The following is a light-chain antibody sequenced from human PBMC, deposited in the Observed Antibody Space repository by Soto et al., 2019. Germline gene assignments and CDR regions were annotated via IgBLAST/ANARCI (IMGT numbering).Light chain of an antibody. CDR3: QSYDSINVV. J-gene: IGLJ2*01. CDR2: EDN. Sequence: NFMLTQPHSVSESPGKTVTISCTRSSGTIASNSVQWFQQRPGSAPTTVIYEDNQRPSGVPDRFSGSIDSSSNSASLTISGLNTEDEADYYCQSYDSINVVFGGGTKLTVL. CDR1: SGTIASNS. V-gene: IGLV6-57*03.